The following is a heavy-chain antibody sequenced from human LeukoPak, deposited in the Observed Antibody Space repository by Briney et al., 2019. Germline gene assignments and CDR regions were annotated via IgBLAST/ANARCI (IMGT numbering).Heavy chain of an antibody. CDR3: ARYRSSSLGY. CDR2: INPSRGST. J-gene: IGHJ4*02. CDR1: GYTFTSYY. Sequence: ASVTVSCKASGYTFTSYYMHGVRQAPGQGLEWMGIINPSRGSTSYAQNFQGRVTMTRHTSTSTVYMELSSLRSEDTAVYYCARYRSSSLGYWGQGTLVTVSS. V-gene: IGHV1-46*01. D-gene: IGHD6-13*01.